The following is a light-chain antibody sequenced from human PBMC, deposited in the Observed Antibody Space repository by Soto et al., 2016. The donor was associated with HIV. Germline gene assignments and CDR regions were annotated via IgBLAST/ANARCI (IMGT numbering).Light chain of an antibody. J-gene: IGLJ2*01. V-gene: IGLV3-21*04. CDR3: QVWDANSDHRGV. CDR1: NIGREY. CDR2: YDS. Sequence: SYELTQPPSVSVAPGKTATITCGGNNIGREYVYWYQQKLGQAPVLVVSYDSDRPSGIPERFSGSHSGNTATLTISRAEAGDEADYYCQVWDANSDHRGVFGGGTKLTVL.